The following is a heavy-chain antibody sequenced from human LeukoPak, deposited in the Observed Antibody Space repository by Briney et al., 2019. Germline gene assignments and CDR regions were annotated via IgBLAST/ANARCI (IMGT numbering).Heavy chain of an antibody. Sequence: ASVKVSCKASGYTFTSYGISWVRQAPGQGLEWMGWISAYNGNTNYAQKLQGRVTMTTDASTSTAYMELRSLRSDDTAVYYCARDNSVRDEAWWFNPWGQGTLVTVSS. CDR2: ISAYNGNT. CDR1: GYTFTSYG. D-gene: IGHD5-24*01. CDR3: ARDNSVRDEAWWFNP. V-gene: IGHV1-18*01. J-gene: IGHJ5*02.